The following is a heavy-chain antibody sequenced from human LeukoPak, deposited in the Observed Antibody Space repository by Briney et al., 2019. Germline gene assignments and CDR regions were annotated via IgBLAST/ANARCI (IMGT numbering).Heavy chain of an antibody. D-gene: IGHD3-10*01. CDR2: IWYDGSNK. Sequence: GGSLRLSCAASAFTLSSYGMHCVRQAPGKGLEWVAVIWYDGSNKYYADSVKGRFTISRDNSKNTLYLQMNSLRAEDTAAYYCARDQKWSGENIRGAFDIWGQGTMVTVSS. J-gene: IGHJ3*02. CDR3: ARDQKWSGENIRGAFDI. CDR1: AFTLSSYG. V-gene: IGHV3-33*01.